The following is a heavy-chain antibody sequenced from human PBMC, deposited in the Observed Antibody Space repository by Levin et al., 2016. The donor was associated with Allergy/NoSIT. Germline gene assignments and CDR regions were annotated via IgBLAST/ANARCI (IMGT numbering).Heavy chain of an antibody. CDR3: ASGSGSLTPFDY. Sequence: WVRQAPGQGLEWMGIINPSGGSTSYAQKFQGRVTMTRDTSTSTVYMELSSLRSEDTAVYYCASGSGSLTPFDYWGQGTLVTVSS. J-gene: IGHJ4*02. CDR2: INPSGGST. D-gene: IGHD1-26*01. V-gene: IGHV1-46*01.